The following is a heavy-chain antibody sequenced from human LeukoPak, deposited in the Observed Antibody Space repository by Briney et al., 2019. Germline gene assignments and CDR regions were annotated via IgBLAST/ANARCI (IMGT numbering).Heavy chain of an antibody. D-gene: IGHD2-15*01. CDR2: ISAYNGYA. CDR1: GYTFTSYG. J-gene: IGHJ4*02. CDR3: ARNDSSAYDY. Sequence: GASVKVSCKTSGYTFTSYGISWVRLPPGQGLEWMGWISAYNGYAKYAQNGQGTVTMDTDTTTSTAYMDMRSLRSDATDVYYCARNDSSAYDYWGQGTLVTVSS. V-gene: IGHV1-18*01.